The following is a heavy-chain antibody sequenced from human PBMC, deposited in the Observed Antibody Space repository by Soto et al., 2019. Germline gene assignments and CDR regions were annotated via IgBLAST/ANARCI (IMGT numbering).Heavy chain of an antibody. CDR1: GFPFNDYW. J-gene: IGHJ3*02. CDR3: VTHSTAVDGFAFDI. V-gene: IGHV3-74*01. D-gene: IGHD6-19*01. CDR2: IHPDEVTT. Sequence: GGSLRLSCTASGFPFNDYWMHWVRQAPGKGLVRVSRIHPDEVTTSYADSVRGRFTVSRDNVRNTLYLQMNSLRAEDTAMYYCVTHSTAVDGFAFDIWGRGTMVTVSS.